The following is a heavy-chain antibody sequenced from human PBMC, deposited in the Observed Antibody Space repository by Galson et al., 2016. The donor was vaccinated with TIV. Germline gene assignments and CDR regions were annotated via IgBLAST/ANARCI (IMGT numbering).Heavy chain of an antibody. J-gene: IGHJ4*02. CDR2: MNPGDSET. V-gene: IGHV5-51*03. D-gene: IGHD3-16*01. CDR1: GYMFSAHW. Sequence: QSGAEVKKPGESLIISCKASGYMFSAHWFGWMRQMPGKGPEWIGIMNPGDSETRYSPSFEGQVTISADNSISTAYLQWHSLKASDTAVYYCAKGKEYYEFWGQGTLVTVSS. CDR3: AKGKEYYEF.